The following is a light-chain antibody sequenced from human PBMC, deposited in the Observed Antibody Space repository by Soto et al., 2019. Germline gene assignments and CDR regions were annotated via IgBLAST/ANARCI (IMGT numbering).Light chain of an antibody. CDR3: QVWDIGTGVV. CDR2: YDS. CDR1: NIGSKS. J-gene: IGLJ2*01. V-gene: IGLV3-21*04. Sequence: SYVLTQAPPVSVAPGKTATITCGGNNIGSKSVHWYQQKPGQAPVLVIFYDSDRPSGIPERFSGSNSWNTATLTISRVEAGDEANYYCQVWDIGTGVVFGGGTKLTVL.